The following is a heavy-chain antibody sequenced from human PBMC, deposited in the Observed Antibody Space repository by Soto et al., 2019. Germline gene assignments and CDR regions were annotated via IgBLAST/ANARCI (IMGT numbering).Heavy chain of an antibody. Sequence: GESLKISCEGSGYSFTNHWIGWVRQMPGKGLEWMGIIYPGDSEIRYGPSSQGQVTLSVDKSISTAYLQWSSLKASDTAMYFCAVPARGNSFDIWGQGTMVTVSS. CDR3: AVPARGNSFDI. CDR1: GYSFTNHW. V-gene: IGHV5-51*01. CDR2: IYPGDSEI. J-gene: IGHJ3*02.